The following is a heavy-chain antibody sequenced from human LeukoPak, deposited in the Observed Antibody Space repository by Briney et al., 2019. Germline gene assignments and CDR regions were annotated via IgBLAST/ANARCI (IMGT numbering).Heavy chain of an antibody. Sequence: SETLSLTCTVSGGSISSCYWSWIRQPPGKGLEWIGYIYHSGSTNYNPSLKSRVTISVDTSKNQFSLKLTSVTAADTAVYYCARDARFGVNYYYFYMDVWGKGTTVTVSS. D-gene: IGHD3-10*01. J-gene: IGHJ6*03. CDR1: GGSISSCY. CDR2: IYHSGST. V-gene: IGHV4-59*12. CDR3: ARDARFGVNYYYFYMDV.